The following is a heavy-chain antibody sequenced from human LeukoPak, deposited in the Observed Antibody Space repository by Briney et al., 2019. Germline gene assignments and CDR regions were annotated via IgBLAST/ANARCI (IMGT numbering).Heavy chain of an antibody. CDR2: INHSGST. CDR1: GGSFSGYY. V-gene: IGHV4-34*01. J-gene: IGHJ4*02. CDR3: ARVGSWLRFFDY. Sequence: SETLSLTCAVCGGSFSGYYWSWIRQPPGKGLEWIGEINHSGSTNYNPSLKSRVTISVDTSKNQFSLKLSSVTAADTAVYYCARVGSWLRFFDYWGQGTLVTVSS. D-gene: IGHD5-12*01.